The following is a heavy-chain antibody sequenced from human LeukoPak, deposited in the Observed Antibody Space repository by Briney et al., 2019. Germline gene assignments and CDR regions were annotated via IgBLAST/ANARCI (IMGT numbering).Heavy chain of an antibody. J-gene: IGHJ4*02. CDR3: ARAGSYSYGVLFDY. CDR2: ISSSGSTI. D-gene: IGHD5-18*01. CDR1: GITFSSYG. Sequence: GGSLRLSCAASGITFSSYGMNWVRQAPGKGLEWVSYISSSGSTIYYADSVKGRFTISRDNAKNSLYLQMSSLRAEDTAVYYCARAGSYSYGVLFDYWGQGTLVTVSS. V-gene: IGHV3-48*03.